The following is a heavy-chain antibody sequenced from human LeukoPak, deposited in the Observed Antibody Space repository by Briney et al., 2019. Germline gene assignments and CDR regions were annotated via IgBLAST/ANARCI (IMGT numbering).Heavy chain of an antibody. D-gene: IGHD2-15*01. CDR3: VRQSVPLVDY. V-gene: IGHV5-51*01. J-gene: IGHJ4*02. CDR2: IYPGDSDT. CDR1: GYSFTSYW. Sequence: GESLKISCKGSGYSFTSYWIVWVRQMPGKGLEWMGIIYPGDSDTRYSPSFQGQVTISADKSISTAYLQLSSLKASDTAVYYCVRQSVPLVDYWGQGTLVTVSS.